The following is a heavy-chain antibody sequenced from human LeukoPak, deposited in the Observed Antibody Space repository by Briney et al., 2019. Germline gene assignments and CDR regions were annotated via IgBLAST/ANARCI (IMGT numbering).Heavy chain of an antibody. CDR2: ISGSGGST. V-gene: IGHV3-23*01. Sequence: GGSLRPSCAASGFTFSSYAMRWVRQAPGKGLEWVSAISGSGGSTYYADSVKGRFTISRDNSKNTLYLQMNSLRAEDTAVYYCANKVSTRGPFDYWGQGTLVTVSS. CDR3: ANKVSTRGPFDY. D-gene: IGHD1-14*01. CDR1: GFTFSSYA. J-gene: IGHJ4*02.